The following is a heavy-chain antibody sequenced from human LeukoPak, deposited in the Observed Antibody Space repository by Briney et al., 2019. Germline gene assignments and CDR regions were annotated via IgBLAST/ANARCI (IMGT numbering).Heavy chain of an antibody. J-gene: IGHJ4*02. V-gene: IGHV3-21*01. Sequence: GGSLRLSCAASEFTFSSYSMNWVRQAPGKGLEWVSSISSSSSYIYYADSVKGRFTISRDNAKNSLYLQMNSLRAEDTAVYYCARVPSGALLIYWGQGTLVTVSS. D-gene: IGHD2-15*01. CDR3: ARVPSGALLIY. CDR1: EFTFSSYS. CDR2: ISSSSSYI.